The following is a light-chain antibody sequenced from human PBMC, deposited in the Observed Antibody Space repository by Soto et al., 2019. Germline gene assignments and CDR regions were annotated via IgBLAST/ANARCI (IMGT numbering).Light chain of an antibody. CDR2: EVS. CDR3: NSYESTSARYV. CDR1: SRDVGGYNY. Sequence: QSALTQPASVSGSPGQSITISCTGTSRDVGGYNYVSWYQQHPGKAPKLMIYEVSHRPSGVSNRFSGSKSGNTASLTISGLQAEDEADYFCNSYESTSARYVFGTGTKLTVL. J-gene: IGLJ1*01. V-gene: IGLV2-14*01.